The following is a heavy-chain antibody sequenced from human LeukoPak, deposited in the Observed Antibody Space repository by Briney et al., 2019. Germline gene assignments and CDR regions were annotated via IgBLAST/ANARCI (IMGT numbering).Heavy chain of an antibody. V-gene: IGHV3-23*01. CDR3: AKGETEAGTLTHGY. CDR2: ISGSGGST. J-gene: IGHJ4*02. Sequence: GGSLRLSCAASGFTFTSCAMSWVRQAPGKGLEWVSAISGSGGSTSYADSVKGRFTISRDNSQNTLYLQINSLRAEDTAEYYCAKGETEAGTLTHGYWGQGTLVTVSS. D-gene: IGHD1-7*01. CDR1: GFTFTSCA.